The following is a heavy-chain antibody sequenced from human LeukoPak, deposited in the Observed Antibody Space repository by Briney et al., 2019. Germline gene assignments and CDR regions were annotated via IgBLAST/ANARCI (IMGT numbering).Heavy chain of an antibody. CDR1: GYTFTSYY. V-gene: IGHV1-46*01. Sequence: ASLKVSCKASGYTFTSYYMDWVRQAPRQGLEWMGIINPLSGSTSYAQKFQGRATMTTDTSTSTVYMELSSLRSEDTAVYYCARGGVPTAPTPGFDYWGQGTLVTVSS. J-gene: IGHJ4*02. CDR2: INPLSGST. D-gene: IGHD3-16*01. CDR3: ARGGVPTAPTPGFDY.